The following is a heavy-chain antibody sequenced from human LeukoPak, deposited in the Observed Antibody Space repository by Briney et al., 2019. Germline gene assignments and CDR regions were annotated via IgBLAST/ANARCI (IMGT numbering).Heavy chain of an antibody. CDR1: GYTFTSYG. Sequence: GASVKVSCKASGYTFTSYGISWVRQAPGQGLEWMGWISAYNGNTNYAQKLQGRVTMTTDTSTSTAYMELRSLRSDGTAVYYCARDKYCSGGSCYSDYYYYYGMDVWGQGTTVTVSS. V-gene: IGHV1-18*01. D-gene: IGHD2-15*01. CDR2: ISAYNGNT. J-gene: IGHJ6*02. CDR3: ARDKYCSGGSCYSDYYYYYGMDV.